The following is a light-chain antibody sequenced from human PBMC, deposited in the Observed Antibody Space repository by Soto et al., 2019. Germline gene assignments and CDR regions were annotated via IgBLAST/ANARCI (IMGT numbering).Light chain of an antibody. J-gene: IGKJ2*03. CDR2: GSS. Sequence: DIQMTQPPSTLSASVGDRVTITCRASQNINNWLAWYQQKAGKAPKLLIFGSSTLETGVPSRFSGGGSGTEFTLTISGLQPEDFATYYCQQYDTFSYSFGQGTKLEI. CDR3: QQYDTFSYS. CDR1: QNINNW. V-gene: IGKV1-5*03.